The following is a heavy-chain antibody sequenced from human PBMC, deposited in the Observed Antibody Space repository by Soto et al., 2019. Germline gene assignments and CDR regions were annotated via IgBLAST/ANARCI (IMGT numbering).Heavy chain of an antibody. Sequence: GASLKILCKGPGSSFTSRWITWVRQLTGLGLEWMGRLGPSDASPSYSPSFQGHVTISVDRSIHTVYVRGSSLKASDSAKYHCAGHGGGRIAVTGYNGMDVWGQGTTVTVSS. CDR3: AGHGGGRIAVTGYNGMDV. D-gene: IGHD6-13*01. V-gene: IGHV5-10-1*01. CDR1: GSSFTSRW. CDR2: LGPSDASP. J-gene: IGHJ6*02.